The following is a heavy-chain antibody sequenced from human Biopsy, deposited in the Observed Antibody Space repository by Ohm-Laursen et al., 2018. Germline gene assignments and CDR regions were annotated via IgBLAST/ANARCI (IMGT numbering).Heavy chain of an antibody. CDR1: GGSFTGHY. Sequence: GTLSLTCIVSGGSFTGHYWTWIRQPPGKGLGWIGHISHTGYTSYKSSLKSRVTISLDTSRKHFSLRLTSLAAADTAVYYCARGSNEYGGLYFPHWGQGTLVTVSS. CDR3: ARGSNEYGGLYFPH. D-gene: IGHD4-23*01. CDR2: ISHTGYT. V-gene: IGHV4-59*11. J-gene: IGHJ1*01.